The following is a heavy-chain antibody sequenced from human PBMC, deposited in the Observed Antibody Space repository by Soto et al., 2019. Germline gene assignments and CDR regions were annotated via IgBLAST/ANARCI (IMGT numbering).Heavy chain of an antibody. J-gene: IGHJ6*02. CDR3: ARDLDSSSWYYYYYGMDV. D-gene: IGHD6-13*01. CDR2: IIPIVGTA. Sequence: QVQLVQSGAEVKKPGSSVKVSCKASGGTFSSYAISWVRQAPGQGLEWMGGIIPIVGTANYAQKFQGRVTITADESTSTAYMELSSLRSEDTAVYYCARDLDSSSWYYYYYGMDVWGQGTTVTVSS. CDR1: GGTFSSYA. V-gene: IGHV1-69*12.